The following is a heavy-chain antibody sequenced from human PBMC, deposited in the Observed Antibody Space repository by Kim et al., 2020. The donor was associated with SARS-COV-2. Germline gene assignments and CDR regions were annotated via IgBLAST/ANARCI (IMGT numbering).Heavy chain of an antibody. CDR3: ARVASSIAVAVAFDP. V-gene: IGHV4-59*01. J-gene: IGHJ5*02. D-gene: IGHD6-19*01. CDR1: GVSISSYY. Sequence: SETLSLTCTVSGVSISSYYWSWIRQPPGKGLEWIGYIYYSGSTNYNPSLKSRVTISVDTSKNQFSLKLSSVTAADTAVYYCARVASSIAVAVAFDPWGQGTIVAVSS. CDR2: IYYSGST.